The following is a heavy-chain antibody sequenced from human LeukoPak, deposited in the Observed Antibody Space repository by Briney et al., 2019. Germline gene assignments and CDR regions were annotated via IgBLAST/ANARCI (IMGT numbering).Heavy chain of an antibody. CDR3: ARDEAPYDSSGYYPWEVGDY. Sequence: ASVKVSCKASGYTFTSYGISWVRQAPGQGLEWMGIINPSGGSTSYAQKFQGRVTMTRDTSTSTVYMELSSLRSEDTAVYYCARDEAPYDSSGYYPWEVGDYWGQGTLVTVSS. CDR2: INPSGGST. D-gene: IGHD3-22*01. V-gene: IGHV1-46*01. J-gene: IGHJ4*02. CDR1: GYTFTSYG.